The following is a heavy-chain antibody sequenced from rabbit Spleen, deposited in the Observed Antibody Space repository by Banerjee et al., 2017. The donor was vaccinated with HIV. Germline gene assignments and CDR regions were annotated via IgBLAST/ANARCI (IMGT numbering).Heavy chain of an antibody. D-gene: IGHD1-1*01. CDR2: IYADYGST. Sequence: QSLEESGGDLVKPGASLTLTCTVSGFSFSSNWICWVRQAPGKGLELIACIYADYGSTDYASWAKGRFTISKTSSTTVTLQMTSLTAADTATYFCARDTSSSFSSYGMDLWGQGTLVTVS. CDR3: ARDTSSSFSSYGMDL. V-gene: IGHV1S40*01. J-gene: IGHJ3*01. CDR1: GFSFSSNW.